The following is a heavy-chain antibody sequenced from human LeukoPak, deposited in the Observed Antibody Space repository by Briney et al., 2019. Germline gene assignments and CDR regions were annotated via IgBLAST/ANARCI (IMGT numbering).Heavy chain of an antibody. D-gene: IGHD2-2*01. J-gene: IGHJ6*03. CDR2: IKQDGSEK. CDR1: GFTFSSYW. CDR3: ARDFGSKVYCSSTSCVANYMDV. V-gene: IGHV3-7*01. Sequence: GGSLRLSCAASGFTFSSYWMSWVRQAPGKGLEWVANIKQDGSEKYSKNSLYLQMDSLRAEDTAVYYCARDFGSKVYCSSTSCVANYMDVWGKGTTVTVSS.